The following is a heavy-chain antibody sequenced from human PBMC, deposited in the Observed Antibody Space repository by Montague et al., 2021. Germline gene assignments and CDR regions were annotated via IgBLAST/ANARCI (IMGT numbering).Heavy chain of an antibody. J-gene: IGHJ3*02. CDR2: IYYSGST. V-gene: IGHV4-59*01. CDR1: GGSITSYY. D-gene: IGHD3-9*01. CDR3: ARPGLGAYDILTGYTVNAMDM. Sequence: SETLSLTCTVYGGSITSYYWTWIRQPPGKGLEWVGRIYYSGSTNYNPSLKSRVTISVDTSRNQFSLKLSSVTAADTAVYYCARPGLGAYDILTGYTVNAMDMWGQGTMVTVSS.